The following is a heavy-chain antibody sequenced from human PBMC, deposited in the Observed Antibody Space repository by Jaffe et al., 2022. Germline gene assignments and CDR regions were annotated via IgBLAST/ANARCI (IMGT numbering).Heavy chain of an antibody. V-gene: IGHV3-48*01. CDR1: GFTFSSYS. CDR3: ARDSVNGDYAQYYFDY. D-gene: IGHD4-17*01. J-gene: IGHJ4*02. CDR2: ISSSSSTI. Sequence: EVQLVESGGGLVQPGGSLRLSCAASGFTFSSYSMNWVRQAPGKGLEWVSYISSSSSTIYYADSVKGRFTISRDNAKNSLYLQMNSLRAEDTAVYYCARDSVNGDYAQYYFDYWGQGTLVTVSS.